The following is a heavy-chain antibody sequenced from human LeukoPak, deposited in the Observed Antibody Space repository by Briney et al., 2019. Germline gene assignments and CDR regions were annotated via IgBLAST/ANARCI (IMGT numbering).Heavy chain of an antibody. CDR3: TMDTFGPRDY. J-gene: IGHJ4*02. CDR1: GFAFSGYA. V-gene: IGHV3-23*01. D-gene: IGHD5-18*01. CDR2: IGARGDVT. Sequence: GGSLRLSCTVSGFAFSGYAMSWVRQAPGKGPEWVSSIGARGDVTYSADSVKGRFTISRDNAKNTLYLQLNSLRPEDTALYYCTMDTFGPRDYWGQGALVTVSS.